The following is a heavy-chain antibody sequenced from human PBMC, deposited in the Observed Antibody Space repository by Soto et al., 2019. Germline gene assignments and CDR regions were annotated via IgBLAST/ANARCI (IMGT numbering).Heavy chain of an antibody. CDR1: GLIFSDYH. D-gene: IGHD6-19*01. CDR3: SMLGGWSGGSSGMDV. CDR2: IRREANSYTT. Sequence: EVQLVESGGGLVQPGGSLRLSCAASGLIFSDYHIDWVRQAPGKGLEWVGRIRREANSYTTEYDATVKGRCTISRDDSKNSLYLQMNSPKSEDTAVYYCSMLGGWSGGSSGMDVWGQGTTVTVSS. J-gene: IGHJ6*02. V-gene: IGHV3-72*01.